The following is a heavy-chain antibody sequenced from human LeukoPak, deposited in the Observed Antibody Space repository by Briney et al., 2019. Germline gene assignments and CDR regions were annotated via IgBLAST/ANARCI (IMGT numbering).Heavy chain of an antibody. CDR3: ARVRIDEGVVTFDY. D-gene: IGHD3-3*01. V-gene: IGHV4-59*01. CDR1: GGSISSYY. J-gene: IGHJ4*02. CDR2: IYYSGST. Sequence: ETSETLSLTCTVSGGSISSYYWSWIRQPPGKGLEWIGYIYYSGSTNYNPSLKSRVTISVDTSKNQFSLKLSSVTAADTAVYYCARVRIDEGVVTFDYWGQGTLVTVSS.